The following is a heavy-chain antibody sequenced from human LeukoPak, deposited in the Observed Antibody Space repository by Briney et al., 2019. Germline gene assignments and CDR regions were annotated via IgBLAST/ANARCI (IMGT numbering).Heavy chain of an antibody. Sequence: PSETLSLTCAVYGGSFSGYFWSWIRQPPGKGLEWIGEINHSGSTNYNASLKSGCTISVDTSNNQFSLKLSSVTAAATAVYYCARPPSGWHYYFDYWGQGTLVTVSS. J-gene: IGHJ4*02. V-gene: IGHV4-34*01. CDR2: INHSGST. CDR3: ARPPSGWHYYFDY. CDR1: GGSFSGYF. D-gene: IGHD6-19*01.